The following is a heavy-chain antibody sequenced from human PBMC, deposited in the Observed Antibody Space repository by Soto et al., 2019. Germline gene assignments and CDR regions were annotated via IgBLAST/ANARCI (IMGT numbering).Heavy chain of an antibody. V-gene: IGHV4-34*01. CDR2: INHSGST. CDR3: ARGHGYSSSWYY. Sequence: ETLSLTCAVNGGSFSGYYWNWIRQPPGKGLEWIGEINHSGSTNCNPSLKSRVTISIDTSKNQFSLNLNSVTAADTAVYYCARGHGYSSSWYYWGQGTLVTVSS. J-gene: IGHJ4*02. CDR1: GGSFSGYY. D-gene: IGHD6-13*01.